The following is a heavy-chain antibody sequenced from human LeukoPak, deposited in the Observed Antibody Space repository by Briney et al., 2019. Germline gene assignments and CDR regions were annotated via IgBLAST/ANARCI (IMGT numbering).Heavy chain of an antibody. CDR3: ARGIFRGSGSYSPQNYGMDV. D-gene: IGHD3-10*01. CDR1: GGSFSGYY. J-gene: IGHJ6*02. V-gene: IGHV4-34*01. CDR2: INHSGST. Sequence: PSETLSLTCAVYGGSFSGYYWSWIRQPPGKGLEWIGEINHSGSTNYNPSLKSRVTISVDTSKNQFSLKLSSVTAADTAVYYCARGIFRGSGSYSPQNYGMDVWGQGTTVTVSS.